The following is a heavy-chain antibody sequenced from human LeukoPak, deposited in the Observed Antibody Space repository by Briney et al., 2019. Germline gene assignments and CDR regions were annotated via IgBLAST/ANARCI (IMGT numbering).Heavy chain of an antibody. CDR1: GGTFSSYA. CDR2: IIPIFGTA. CDR3: ARDRVETSPDY. Sequence: GASVKVSCKASGGTFSSYAISWVRQAPGQGLEWVGGIIPIFGTANYAQKFQGRVTITADESTSTAYMELSSLRSEDTAVYYCARDRVETSPDYWGQGTLVTVSS. V-gene: IGHV1-69*13. J-gene: IGHJ4*02.